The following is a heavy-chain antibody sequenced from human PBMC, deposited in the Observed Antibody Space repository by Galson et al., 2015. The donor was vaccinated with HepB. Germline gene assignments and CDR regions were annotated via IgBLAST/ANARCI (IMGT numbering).Heavy chain of an antibody. CDR1: GFTFDDYA. CDR3: AKDIQGGDSFWYFDL. Sequence: SLRLSCAASGFTFDDYAMHWVRQAPGKGLEWVSGISWNSGTIGYADSVKGRFTISRDNAKNSLYLQMNSLRPDDTAFYYCAKDIQGGDSFWYFDLWGRGTLVTVSS. D-gene: IGHD2-21*02. J-gene: IGHJ2*01. V-gene: IGHV3-9*01. CDR2: ISWNSGTI.